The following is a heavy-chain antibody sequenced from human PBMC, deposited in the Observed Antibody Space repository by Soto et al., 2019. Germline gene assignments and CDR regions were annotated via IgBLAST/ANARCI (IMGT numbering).Heavy chain of an antibody. D-gene: IGHD3-9*01. V-gene: IGHV4-59*08. CDR3: ARHEWPYYDILTGYYQPFDY. Sequence: PSETLSLTCTVSGGSISSYYWSWIRQPPGKGLGWIGYIYYSGSTNYNPSLKSRVTISVDTSKNQFSLKLSSVTAADTAVYYCARHEWPYYDILTGYYQPFDYWGQGTLVTVSS. CDR1: GGSISSYY. J-gene: IGHJ4*02. CDR2: IYYSGST.